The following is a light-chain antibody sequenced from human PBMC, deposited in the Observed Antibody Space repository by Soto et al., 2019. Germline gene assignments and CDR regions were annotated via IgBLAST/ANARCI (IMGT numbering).Light chain of an antibody. CDR1: QSISSSR. V-gene: IGKV3-20*01. J-gene: IGKJ1*01. CDR2: GAS. Sequence: THSPATLSSSLCDRVTISSRASQSISSSRLAWYQQKPGQAPRLLIYGASNRATGIPDRFSGSGSGTDFTLTISRLQPEDFAVYYCQQYGSSGTFGQGTKVDTK. CDR3: QQYGSSGT.